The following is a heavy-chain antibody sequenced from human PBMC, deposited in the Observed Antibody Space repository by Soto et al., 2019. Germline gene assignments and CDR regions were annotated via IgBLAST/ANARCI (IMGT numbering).Heavy chain of an antibody. CDR1: GFTFSSYA. CDR3: ARGSGSYYGYDGMDV. J-gene: IGHJ6*02. V-gene: IGHV3-30-3*01. D-gene: IGHD1-26*01. CDR2: ISYDGSNK. Sequence: ESGGGVVQPGRSLRLSCAASGFTFSSYAMHWVRQAPGKGLEWVAVISYDGSNKYYADSVKGRFTISRDNSKNTLYLQMNSLRAEDTAVYYCARGSGSYYGYDGMDVWGQGTTVTVSS.